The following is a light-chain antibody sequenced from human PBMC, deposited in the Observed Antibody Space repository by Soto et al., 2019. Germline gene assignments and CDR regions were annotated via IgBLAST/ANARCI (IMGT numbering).Light chain of an antibody. V-gene: IGLV2-14*01. Sequence: QSALTQPASVSGSPGQTITISCTGTSSDVGYYNYVSWYQQHPGKAPKLMIYDVSNRPSGVSNRFSGSKSGNTASLTISGLQAKDEADYHCSSYTSSSTYVFGSGTKVTVL. CDR3: SSYTSSSTYV. CDR2: DVS. CDR1: SSDVGYYNY. J-gene: IGLJ1*01.